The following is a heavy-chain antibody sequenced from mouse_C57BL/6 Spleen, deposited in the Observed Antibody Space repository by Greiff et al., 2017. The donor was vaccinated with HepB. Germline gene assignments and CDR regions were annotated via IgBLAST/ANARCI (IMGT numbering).Heavy chain of an antibody. Sequence: QVQLQQSGAELVRPGASVTLSCKASGYKFTDYEMHWVKLTPVHGLEWIGAIDPETGGTAYNQKFKGKAILTADKSSSTAYMELRSLTSEDSAVYYCRGGNYSWFAYWGQGTLVTVSA. CDR1: GYKFTDYE. D-gene: IGHD2-1*01. V-gene: IGHV1-15*01. CDR3: RGGNYSWFAY. J-gene: IGHJ3*01. CDR2: IDPETGGT.